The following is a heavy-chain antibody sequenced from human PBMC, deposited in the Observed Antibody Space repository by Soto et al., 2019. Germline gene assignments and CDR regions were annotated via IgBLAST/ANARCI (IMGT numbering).Heavy chain of an antibody. V-gene: IGHV1-3*01. CDR2: INAGNGNT. CDR3: ARDYCSGGSCYPFDY. CDR1: GYTFTSYA. J-gene: IGHJ4*02. D-gene: IGHD2-15*01. Sequence: ASVKVSCKASGYTFTSYAMHWVRQAPGQRLEWMGWINAGNGNTKYSQKFQGRVTITRDTSASTAYMGLSSLRSEDTAVYYCARDYCSGGSCYPFDYWGQGTLVTVSS.